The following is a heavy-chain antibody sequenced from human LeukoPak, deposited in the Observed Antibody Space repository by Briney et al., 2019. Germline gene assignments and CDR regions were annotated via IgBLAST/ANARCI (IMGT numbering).Heavy chain of an antibody. CDR3: ARGEEKATITALDS. CDR2: ISSSSSYI. D-gene: IGHD5-24*01. V-gene: IGHV3-21*01. CDR1: GFTFSNYD. Sequence: RPGGSLRLSCAASGFTFSNYDMHWVRQAPGKGLEWVSAISSSSSYIYYADSIKGRFTISRDNAENSLYLQMNSLRAVDTAAYFCARGEEKATITALDSWGQGTLVTVSS. J-gene: IGHJ4*02.